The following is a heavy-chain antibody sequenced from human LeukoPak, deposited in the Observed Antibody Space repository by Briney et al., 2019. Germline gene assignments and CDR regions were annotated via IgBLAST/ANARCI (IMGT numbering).Heavy chain of an antibody. CDR3: ARGRLGYCSSTSCYAGWFDP. V-gene: IGHV1-69*05. CDR1: GGTFSSYA. J-gene: IGHJ5*02. CDR2: IIPIFGTA. D-gene: IGHD2-2*01. Sequence: ASVKVSCKASGGTFSSYAISWVRQAPGQGLEWMGRIIPIFGTANYAQKFQGRVTITTDESTSTAYMELSSLRSEDTAVYYCARGRLGYCSSTSCYAGWFDPWGQGTLVTVSS.